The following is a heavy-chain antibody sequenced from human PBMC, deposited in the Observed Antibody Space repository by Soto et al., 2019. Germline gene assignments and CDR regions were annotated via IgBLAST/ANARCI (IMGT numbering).Heavy chain of an antibody. V-gene: IGHV4-59*08. D-gene: IGHD5-12*01. J-gene: IGHJ2*01. CDR2: IYYSGST. CDR1: GGSISSYY. CDR3: ARRGDSGYAEWYFDL. Sequence: QVQLQESGPGLVKPSETLSLTCTVSGGSISSYYWSWIRQPPGKGLEWIGYIYYSGSTNYNPSLQSRVTISVDTSKNQFSLKLSSVTAADTAVYYCARRGDSGYAEWYFDLWGRGTLVTVSS.